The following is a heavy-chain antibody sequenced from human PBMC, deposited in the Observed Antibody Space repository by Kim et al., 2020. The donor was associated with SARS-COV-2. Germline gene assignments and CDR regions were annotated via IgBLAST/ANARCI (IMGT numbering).Heavy chain of an antibody. CDR3: AGFSADMMSMMWGRGGWFDP. CDR1: GGSISSLSW. V-gene: IGHV4-4*02. CDR2: ISHRGSP. J-gene: IGHJ5*02. Sequence: SETLSLTCAVSGGSISSLSWWSWVRQAPGKGLEWIGEISHRGSPNNHPSLKSRMTISIASSKNQFSLKLTSVTAADTAIYFCAGFSADMMSMMWGRGGWFDPWGQGTLVTVSS. D-gene: IGHD3-16*01.